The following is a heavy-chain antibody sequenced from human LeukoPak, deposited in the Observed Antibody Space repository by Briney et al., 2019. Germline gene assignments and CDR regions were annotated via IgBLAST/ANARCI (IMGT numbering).Heavy chain of an antibody. D-gene: IGHD5-18*01. CDR3: ARHVLLSYSYGYVRGNYYFDY. V-gene: IGHV4-39*01. J-gene: IGHJ4*02. CDR2: IYYSGST. CDR1: GGSISSISYY. Sequence: SDTLSLTCTVSGGSISSISYYWGWIRQPPGKGLEWIGSIYYSGSTYYNPSLKSRVTISVDTSKNQFSLKLRSVTAADTAVYYCARHVLLSYSYGYVRGNYYFDYWGQGTLVTVSS.